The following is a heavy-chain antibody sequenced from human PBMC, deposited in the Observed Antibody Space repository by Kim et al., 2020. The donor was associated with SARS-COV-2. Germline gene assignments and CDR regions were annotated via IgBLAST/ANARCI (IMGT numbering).Heavy chain of an antibody. CDR3: ARDSADPHYYDSSGYYRPIYPTPIEY. J-gene: IGHJ4*02. Sequence: ASVKVSCKASGYTFTSYGISWVRQAPGQGLEWMGWVSAYNGNTNYAQKLQGRVTMTTDTSTSTAYMELRSLRSDDTAVYYCARDSADPHYYDSSGYYRPIYPTPIEYCGQGTLVTVSS. CDR2: VSAYNGNT. V-gene: IGHV1-18*01. CDR1: GYTFTSYG. D-gene: IGHD3-22*01.